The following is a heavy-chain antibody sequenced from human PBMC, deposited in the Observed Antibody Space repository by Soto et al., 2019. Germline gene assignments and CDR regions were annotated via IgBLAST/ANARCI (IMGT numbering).Heavy chain of an antibody. V-gene: IGHV3-15*07. CDR3: TTIYYYDSSGPAGAFDI. CDR2: IKSKTDGGTT. Sequence: GSLRLSCAASGFTFSNAWMNWVRQAPGKGLEWVGRIKSKTDGGTTDYAAPVKGRFTISRDDSKNTLYLQMNSLKTEDTAVYYCTTIYYYDSSGPAGAFDIWGQGTMVT. J-gene: IGHJ3*02. D-gene: IGHD3-22*01. CDR1: GFTFSNAW.